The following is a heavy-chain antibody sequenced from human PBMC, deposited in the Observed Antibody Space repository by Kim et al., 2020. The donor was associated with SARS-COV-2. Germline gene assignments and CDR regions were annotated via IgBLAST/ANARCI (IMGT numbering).Heavy chain of an antibody. J-gene: IGHJ4*02. V-gene: IGHV3-30*07. Sequence: RFTISRDNSKNTLYLQMNSLRAEDTAVYYCARDRGRYCSGGSCLRAFFDYWGQGTLVTVSS. D-gene: IGHD2-15*01. CDR3: ARDRGRYCSGGSCLRAFFDY.